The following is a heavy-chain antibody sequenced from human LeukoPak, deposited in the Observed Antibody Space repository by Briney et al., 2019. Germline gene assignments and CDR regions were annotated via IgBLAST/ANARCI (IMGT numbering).Heavy chain of an antibody. D-gene: IGHD5-12*01. CDR3: ARGHSGYSYFNNYFMDV. CDR1: GGTFNGYS. J-gene: IGHJ6*03. Sequence: PSETLSLTCAVYGGTFNGYSWTWIRQPPGKGLEWIGEINHSGSTNYNPSLKSRVTISVDTSKNQFSLNLSSVTVADTAVYSCARGHSGYSYFNNYFMDVWGKGTTVTVSS. CDR2: INHSGST. V-gene: IGHV4-34*01.